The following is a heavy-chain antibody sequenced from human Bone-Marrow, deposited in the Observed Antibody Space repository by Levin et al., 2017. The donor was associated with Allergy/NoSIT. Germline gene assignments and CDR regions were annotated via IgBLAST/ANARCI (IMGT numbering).Heavy chain of an antibody. CDR3: ARLRGSITMVQGVIITHEYYDYMDV. CDR1: GFTFSSYS. CDR2: ISSSSSYI. Sequence: GGSLRLSCAASGFTFSSYSMNWVRQAPGKGLEWVSSISSSSSYIYYADSVKGRFTISRDNAKNSLYLQMNSLRAEDTAVYYCARLRGSITMVQGVIITHEYYDYMDVWGKGTTVTVSS. D-gene: IGHD3-10*01. J-gene: IGHJ6*03. V-gene: IGHV3-21*01.